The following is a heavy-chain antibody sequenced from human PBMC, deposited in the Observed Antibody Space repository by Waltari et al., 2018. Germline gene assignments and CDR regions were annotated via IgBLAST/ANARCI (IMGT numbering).Heavy chain of an antibody. J-gene: IGHJ4*02. CDR3: AQDLRQLDAFDH. V-gene: IGHV3-23*01. D-gene: IGHD6-6*01. Sequence: EVELLESGGGLAQPGGSLRLSCAARGFIFSAYGMSWVRQAPGKGLEWVAGSSGDRTYYADSVKGRFTISRDNSKNTLYLQMGSLRAEDTAVYYCAQDLRQLDAFDHWGQGALVTVSS. CDR2: SSGDRT. CDR1: GFIFSAYG.